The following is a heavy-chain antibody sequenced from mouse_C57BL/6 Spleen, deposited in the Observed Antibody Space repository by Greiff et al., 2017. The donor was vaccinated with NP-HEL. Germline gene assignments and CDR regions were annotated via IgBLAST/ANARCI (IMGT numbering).Heavy chain of an antibody. V-gene: IGHV14-4*01. D-gene: IGHD2-3*01. J-gene: IGHJ4*01. CDR1: GFNIKDDY. Sequence: EVQLQQSGAELVRPGASVKLSCTASGFNIKDDYMHWVKQRPEQGLEWIGWIDPEKGDTEYASKFQGKATITADTSSNTAYLQLSSLTSEDTAVYYCTRWLPHAMDYWGQGTSVTVSP. CDR2: IDPEKGDT. CDR3: TRWLPHAMDY.